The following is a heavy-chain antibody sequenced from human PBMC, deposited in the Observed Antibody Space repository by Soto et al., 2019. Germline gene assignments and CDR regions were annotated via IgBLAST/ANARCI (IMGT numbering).Heavy chain of an antibody. CDR2: IWYDGSNK. J-gene: IGHJ4*02. V-gene: IGHV3-33*01. CDR3: ARDDDSSGYYTLMLDY. Sequence: QVQLVESGGGVVQPGRSLRLSCAASGFTFSSYGMHWVRQAPGKGLEWVAVIWYDGSNKYYADSVKGRFTISRDNSKNTLYLQMNSLRAEDTAVYYCARDDDSSGYYTLMLDYWGQGTLVTVSS. CDR1: GFTFSSYG. D-gene: IGHD3-22*01.